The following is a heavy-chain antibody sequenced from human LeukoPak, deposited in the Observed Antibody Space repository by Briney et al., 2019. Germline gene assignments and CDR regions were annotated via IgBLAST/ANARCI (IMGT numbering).Heavy chain of an antibody. CDR1: GFTFSSYA. CDR3: AKDHRYSSTLSWFDP. J-gene: IGHJ5*02. D-gene: IGHD6-19*01. Sequence: GGSLRLSCAASGFTFSSYAMHWVRQAPGKGLEWVAVISYDGSNKYYADSVKGRFTISRDNSKNTLYLQMNSLRAEDTAVYYCAKDHRYSSTLSWFDPWGQGTLVTVSS. CDR2: ISYDGSNK. V-gene: IGHV3-30*04.